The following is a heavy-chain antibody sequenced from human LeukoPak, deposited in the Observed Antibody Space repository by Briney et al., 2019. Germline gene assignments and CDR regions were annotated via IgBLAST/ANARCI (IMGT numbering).Heavy chain of an antibody. CDR1: GFTFSSYT. CDR3: AKELGTSGSSHMCYFDY. Sequence: PGGSLRLSCAASGFTFSSYTVHWVRQAPGKGLEWVSIISYDGSNKYYADSVKGRFTISRDNPNNILYLQMNSLRAEDTAVYFCAKELGTSGSSHMCYFDYWGQGILVTVS. D-gene: IGHD3-10*01. V-gene: IGHV3-30-3*01. J-gene: IGHJ4*02. CDR2: ISYDGSNK.